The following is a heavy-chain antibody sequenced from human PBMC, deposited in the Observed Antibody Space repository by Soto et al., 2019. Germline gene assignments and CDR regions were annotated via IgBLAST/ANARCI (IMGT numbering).Heavy chain of an antibody. CDR2: INHSGST. CDR1: GGSFSGYY. D-gene: IGHD3-3*01. Sequence: PSETLSLTCAVYGGSFSGYYWSWIRQPPGKGLGWIGEINHSGSTNYNPSLKSRATISVDTSKNQFSLKLSSVTAADTAVYYCARGSGHDWSADRWFDPWGQGTLVTVSS. J-gene: IGHJ5*02. V-gene: IGHV4-34*01. CDR3: ARGSGHDWSADRWFDP.